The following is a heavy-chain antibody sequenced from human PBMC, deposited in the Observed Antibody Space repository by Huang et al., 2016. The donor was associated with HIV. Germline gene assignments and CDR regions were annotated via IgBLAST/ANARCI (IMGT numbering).Heavy chain of an antibody. V-gene: IGHV3-7*01. J-gene: IGHJ6*02. Sequence: VESGGRLVQPGGSIRLSCVGSTFTFGAYWMSWVRQSTGKGLEWVANIKQDESEKYYVESVKGRLNISRDNAKKVLFLEMNNVRVEDTATYYCATKTAAMDIWGQGTTVTVS. CDR2: IKQDESEK. CDR3: ATKTAAMDI. D-gene: IGHD1-7*01. CDR1: TFTFGAYW.